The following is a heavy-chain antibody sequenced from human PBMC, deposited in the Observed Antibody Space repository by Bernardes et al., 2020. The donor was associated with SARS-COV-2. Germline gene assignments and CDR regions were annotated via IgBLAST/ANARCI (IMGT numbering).Heavy chain of an antibody. CDR3: ARDCSSASCYMTGSLDY. CDR2: IDKSGSPI. CDR1: GFTFSDFH. Sequence: LRLSCATSGFTFSDFHMTWIRQTPGTGLEWIAYIDKSGSPIYYADSVRGRFTVYRDNAKKSLFLQMTSLRAEDTAVYFCARDCSSASCYMTGSLDYWGQGALVTVSS. V-gene: IGHV3-11*01. J-gene: IGHJ4*02. D-gene: IGHD2-2*02.